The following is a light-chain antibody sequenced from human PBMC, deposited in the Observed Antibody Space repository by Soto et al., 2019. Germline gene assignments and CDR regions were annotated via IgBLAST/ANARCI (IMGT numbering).Light chain of an antibody. CDR2: GAS. Sequence: IVLTQSPATLSLSQGEEATLSCRASQSVSSYLAWYQQKPGQAPRLLIYGASTRATGIPARFSGSGSGTDFTLTISSLEPEDFAVYYCQQRGNRPPWTFGQVSKVAIK. CDR1: QSVSSY. J-gene: IGKJ1*01. V-gene: IGKV3-11*01. CDR3: QQRGNRPPWT.